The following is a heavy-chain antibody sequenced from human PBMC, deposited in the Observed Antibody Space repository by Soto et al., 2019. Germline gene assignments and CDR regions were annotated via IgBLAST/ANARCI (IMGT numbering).Heavy chain of an antibody. D-gene: IGHD1-1*01. Sequence: EVQLLESGGGLVQPGESLRLSCAASGFTFSYYWMHWVRQAPGMGLVWVSRIHSDGSSTTYADSVKGRFTISRDNARNLLYLQLNSQGTKDTAVSYCARGTRGAFDLWGQGTVLTVSS. J-gene: IGHJ3*01. CDR2: IHSDGSST. V-gene: IGHV3-74*02. CDR3: ARGTRGAFDL. CDR1: GFTFSYYW.